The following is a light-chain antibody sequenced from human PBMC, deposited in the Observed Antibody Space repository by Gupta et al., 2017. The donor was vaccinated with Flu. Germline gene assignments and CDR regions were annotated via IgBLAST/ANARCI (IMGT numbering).Light chain of an antibody. J-gene: IGKJ1*01. CDR2: DAS. Sequence: IVMTQSPATLSVSPGERATLFCRASQSVSTNFAWHQQRPGQAPRVLIYDASTRATGVPDMCSGGGSGTEFTLIISSLQSEDFAIYYWQRYNNWRSTFGQGTRVEIK. CDR1: QSVSTN. CDR3: QRYNNWRST. V-gene: IGKV3-15*01.